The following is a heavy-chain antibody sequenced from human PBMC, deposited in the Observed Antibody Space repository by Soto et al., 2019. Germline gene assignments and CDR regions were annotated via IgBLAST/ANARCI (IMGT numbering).Heavy chain of an antibody. V-gene: IGHV1-69*06. CDR2: IIPISGAA. D-gene: IGHD1-7*01. CDR3: ARDMTRTVVPYFDF. Sequence: SVKVSCRASGGTFSNYVVNWVRQAPGQGLEWMGRIIPISGAANYAQKFQGRVTITADKSTSTSYMELSSLRSEDTAVYYCARDMTRTVVPYFDFWGQGTLVTVS. J-gene: IGHJ4*02. CDR1: GGTFSNYV.